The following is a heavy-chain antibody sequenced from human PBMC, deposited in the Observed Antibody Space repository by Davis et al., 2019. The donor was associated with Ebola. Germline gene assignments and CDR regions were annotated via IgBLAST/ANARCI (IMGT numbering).Heavy chain of an antibody. J-gene: IGHJ4*02. CDR3: AREGLLCRHQIDY. Sequence: ASVKVSCKASGYTFTSQYMHWVRQAPGQGLEWMGIINPSGGNTGYAQNFQGRVTMTRDTSTSTVYMELSSLRSEDTAVYYCAREGLLCRHQIDYWGQGTLVTVSS. CDR2: INPSGGNT. D-gene: IGHD2-2*01. V-gene: IGHV1-46*01. CDR1: GYTFTSQY.